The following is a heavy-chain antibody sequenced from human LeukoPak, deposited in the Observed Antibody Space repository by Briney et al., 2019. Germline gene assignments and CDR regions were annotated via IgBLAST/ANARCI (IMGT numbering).Heavy chain of an antibody. CDR3: ARDYQLVYFDY. V-gene: IGHV4-4*07. D-gene: IGHD2-2*02. Sequence: SETLSVTCTVSGGSISSHYWSWIRQPAGKGLEWIGRIYTSGSTNYNPSLKSRVTMSVDKTNNQFSLKLSSVTAADTAVYYCARDYQLVYFDYWGQGTLVTVSS. CDR1: GGSISSHY. J-gene: IGHJ4*02. CDR2: IYTSGST.